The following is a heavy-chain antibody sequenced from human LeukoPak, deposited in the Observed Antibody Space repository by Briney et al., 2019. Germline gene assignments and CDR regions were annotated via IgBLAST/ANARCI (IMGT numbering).Heavy chain of an antibody. CDR3: ARDAGWGYYGL. D-gene: IGHD3-10*01. CDR2: IDKHGSGK. J-gene: IGHJ4*02. V-gene: IGHV3-7*01. Sequence: QPGAPLRPSSVASGFTISTSWVTCVRQPPGKRLEWVANIDKHGSGKYYVDTVKGRFAISRDYASNSVFLQMDSLRAEDTSVYYCARDAGWGYYGLWGQGTPVTVSS. CDR1: GFTISTSW.